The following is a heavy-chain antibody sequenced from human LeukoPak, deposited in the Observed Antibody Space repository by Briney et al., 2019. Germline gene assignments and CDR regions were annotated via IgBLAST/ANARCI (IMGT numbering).Heavy chain of an antibody. CDR3: ARGVLRYFDWLVGNYYYYYMDV. V-gene: IGHV1-46*01. D-gene: IGHD3-9*01. CDR2: INPSGGST. J-gene: IGHJ6*03. Sequence: ASVKVSCKTSGYTFTSYYMHWVRQAPGQGLEWMGIINPSGGSTSYAQKFQGRVTMTRDMSTSTVYMELSSLRSEDTAVYYCARGVLRYFDWLVGNYYYYYMDVWGKGTTVTISS. CDR1: GYTFTSYY.